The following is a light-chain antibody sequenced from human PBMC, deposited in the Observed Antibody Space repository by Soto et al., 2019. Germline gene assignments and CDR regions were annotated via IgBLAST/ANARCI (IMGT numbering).Light chain of an antibody. CDR2: RAS. V-gene: IGKV1-5*03. Sequence: DIQMTQSPSTLSASVGDRVTITCRASHSIRSYLAWYQQIPGKAPKLLIHRASYLESGVPSRFSGSGSETDFTLAIGSLQPEDSATYFCQPYYSYPPAFGTGTKVQIK. J-gene: IGKJ3*01. CDR3: QPYYSYPPA. CDR1: HSIRSY.